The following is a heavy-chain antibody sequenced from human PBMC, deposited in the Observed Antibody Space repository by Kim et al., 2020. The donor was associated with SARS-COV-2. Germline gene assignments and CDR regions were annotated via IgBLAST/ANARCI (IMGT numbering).Heavy chain of an antibody. CDR3: ARESLYSSGWYGRGYFDY. D-gene: IGHD6-19*01. Sequence: SETLSLTCAVYGGSFSGYYWSWIRQPPGKGLEWIGEINHSGSTNYNPSLKSRVTISVDTSKNQFSLKLSSVTAADTAVYYCARESLYSSGWYGRGYFDYWGQGTLVTVSS. V-gene: IGHV4-34*01. CDR1: GGSFSGYY. J-gene: IGHJ4*02. CDR2: INHSGST.